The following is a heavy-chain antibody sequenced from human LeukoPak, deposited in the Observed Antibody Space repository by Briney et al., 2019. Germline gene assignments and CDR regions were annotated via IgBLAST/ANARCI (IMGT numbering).Heavy chain of an antibody. CDR1: GFTVSSYE. V-gene: IGHV3-48*03. CDR3: AREGFTMVRGVKYNWFDP. J-gene: IGHJ5*02. Sequence: GGSLRLSCAASGFTVSSYEMNWVRQAPGKGLEWVSYISSSANTTYYADSVKGRFTVSRDNAKNSLYLQMNSLRAEDTAVYYCAREGFTMVRGVKYNWFDPWGQGTLVTVSS. D-gene: IGHD3-10*01. CDR2: ISSSANTT.